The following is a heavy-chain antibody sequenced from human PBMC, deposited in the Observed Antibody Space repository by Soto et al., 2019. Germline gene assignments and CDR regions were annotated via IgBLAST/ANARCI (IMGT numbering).Heavy chain of an antibody. Sequence: SETLSLTCTVSGGSVSSGSYYWSWIRQPPGKGLEWFGYIYYSGSTNYNPSLKSRVTISVDTSKNQFSLKLSSVTAADTAVYYCARVVAMEFYYFDYWGQGTLVTVS. CDR3: ARVVAMEFYYFDY. CDR2: IYYSGST. CDR1: GGSVSSGSYY. V-gene: IGHV4-61*01. D-gene: IGHD5-18*01. J-gene: IGHJ4*02.